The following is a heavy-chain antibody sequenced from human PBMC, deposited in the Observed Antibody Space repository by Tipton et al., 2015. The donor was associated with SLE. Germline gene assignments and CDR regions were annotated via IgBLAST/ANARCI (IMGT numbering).Heavy chain of an antibody. Sequence: TLSLTCTVSGASISDHYWTWIRQPPGKGLEWIGYIYSSGSTTYTPSLKSRIATSVDTSTMQFSLRLTSVTAADTAVYYCGGGNYFDYYMDVWGKGTTVTVSS. D-gene: IGHD3-22*01. V-gene: IGHV4-4*08. J-gene: IGHJ6*03. CDR1: GASISDHY. CDR3: GGGNYFDYYMDV. CDR2: IYSSGST.